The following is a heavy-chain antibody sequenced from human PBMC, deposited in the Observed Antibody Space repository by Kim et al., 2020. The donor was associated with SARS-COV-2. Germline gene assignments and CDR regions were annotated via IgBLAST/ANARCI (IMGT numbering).Heavy chain of an antibody. D-gene: IGHD7-27*01. Sequence: GGSLRLSCAASGFTFSDYYMTWIRQAPGKGLEWVSYISGSSTYTNYADSVKGRFTISRDNAKNSLYLQMNSLTAEDTAVYYCARDTTALTADNFSGLDFWGQGHTVTVSS. V-gene: IGHV3-11*05. J-gene: IGHJ6*02. CDR1: GFTFSDYY. CDR2: ISGSSTYT. CDR3: ARDTTALTADNFSGLDF.